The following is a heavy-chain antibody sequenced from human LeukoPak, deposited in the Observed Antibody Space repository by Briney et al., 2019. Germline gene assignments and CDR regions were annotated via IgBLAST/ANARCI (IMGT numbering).Heavy chain of an antibody. J-gene: IGHJ4*02. Sequence: ASVKVSCKASVYTLTGYYVHWVRQATGQGLEWMGWINTNSCNTGNAQKLQGGVTITRNTSISTAYMELSSLRSEDTAVYYCARVDGSSDYWGQGTLVTVSS. D-gene: IGHD2-15*01. CDR2: INTNSCNT. CDR3: ARVDGSSDY. CDR1: VYTLTGYY. V-gene: IGHV1-8*03.